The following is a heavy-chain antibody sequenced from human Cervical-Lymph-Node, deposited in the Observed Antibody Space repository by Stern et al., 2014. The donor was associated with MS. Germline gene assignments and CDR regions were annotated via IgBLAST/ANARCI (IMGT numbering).Heavy chain of an antibody. D-gene: IGHD1-1*01. Sequence: EVQLEESGGGIVQPGGSLMISCVASGFNFRTYWMHWVRQGPGKGLEWVSRIHGDGTVSTYADSVRGRFTISRNNANNTMSLQLDNLRVEDTAIYYCASAYRASWGQGTLVTVST. CDR3: ASAYRAS. CDR2: IHGDGTVS. V-gene: IGHV3-74*02. CDR1: GFNFRTYW. J-gene: IGHJ4*02.